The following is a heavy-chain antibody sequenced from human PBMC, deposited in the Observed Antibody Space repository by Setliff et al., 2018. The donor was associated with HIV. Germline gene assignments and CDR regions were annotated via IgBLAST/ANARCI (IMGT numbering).Heavy chain of an antibody. CDR3: ASGKGVRGVIITGGLDV. D-gene: IGHD3-10*01. J-gene: IGHJ6*04. V-gene: IGHV1-8*02. CDR1: GHTFSNSD. CDR2: MNPNSGAT. Sequence: ASVKVSCKASGHTFSNSDIHWVRRATGQGLEWMGWMNPNSGATGYAQKFQGRVTMTRDTSISTAYMELSSLTSKDTAVYYCASGKGVRGVIITGGLDVWGKETTVTVSS.